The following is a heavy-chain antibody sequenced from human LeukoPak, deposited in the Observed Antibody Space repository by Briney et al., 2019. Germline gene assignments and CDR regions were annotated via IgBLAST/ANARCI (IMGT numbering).Heavy chain of an antibody. CDR3: AADPPPSYYDFWSGYYRREPNWFDP. V-gene: IGHV5-10-1*01. CDR1: GYIFPSFW. D-gene: IGHD3-3*01. Sequence: ESLGISFKGSGYIFPSFWIFLVRQMPGKGLEWMGRIHPSDSYTNHSPSFQGHVTISADKSISTAYLQWSSLKASDTAMYYCAADPPPSYYDFWSGYYRREPNWFDPWGQGTLVTVSS. CDR2: IHPSDSYT. J-gene: IGHJ5*02.